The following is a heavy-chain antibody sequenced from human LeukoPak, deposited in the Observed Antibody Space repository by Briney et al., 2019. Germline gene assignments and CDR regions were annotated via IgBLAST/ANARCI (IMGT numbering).Heavy chain of an antibody. CDR2: VNPNSGGT. CDR1: GYIFTGYY. D-gene: IGHD1-26*01. CDR3: ARDSGGSYTPYYFDY. Sequence: ASVKVSCKASGYIFTGYYIHWVRQASGQGLEWLGWVNPNSGGTKYAQKFKGRVTMTRDTSISTAYMELSRLRSDDTAVYYCARDSGGSYTPYYFDYWGQGTLVTVSS. J-gene: IGHJ4*02. V-gene: IGHV1-2*02.